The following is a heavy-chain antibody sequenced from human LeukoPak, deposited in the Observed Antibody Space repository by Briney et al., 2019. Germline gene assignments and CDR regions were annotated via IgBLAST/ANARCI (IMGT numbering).Heavy chain of an antibody. CDR1: GGSISSGSYY. CDR3: ARDGTIFGVVMGP. J-gene: IGHJ5*02. CDR2: IYTSGST. V-gene: IGHV4-61*02. Sequence: SETLSLTCTVSGGSISSGSYYWSWIRQPAGKGLEWIGRIYTSGSTNYNPSLKSRVTISVDTSKNQFSLKLGSVTAADTAVYYCARDGTIFGVVMGPWGQGTLVTVSS. D-gene: IGHD3-3*01.